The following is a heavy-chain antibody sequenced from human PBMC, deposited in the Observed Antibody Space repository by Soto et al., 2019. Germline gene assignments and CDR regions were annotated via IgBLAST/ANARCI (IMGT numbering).Heavy chain of an antibody. V-gene: IGHV1-18*01. J-gene: IGHJ3*02. CDR3: ARVSSPSRGSPPAFEI. CDR2: ISAYNGNT. D-gene: IGHD1-26*01. Sequence: ASVKVSCKASGYTFTSYGISWVRQAPGQGLEWMGWISAYNGNTIYAQKLQGRVTMTTDTSTSTAYMELRSLRSDDTAVYYCARVSSPSRGSPPAFEIWGQGTMVTVSS. CDR1: GYTFTSYG.